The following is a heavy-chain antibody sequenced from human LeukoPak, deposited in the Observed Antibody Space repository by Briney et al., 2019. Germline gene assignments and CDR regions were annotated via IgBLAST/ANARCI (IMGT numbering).Heavy chain of an antibody. D-gene: IGHD3-10*01. CDR3: ARELWFVNAPGSWLDL. J-gene: IGHJ5*02. V-gene: IGHV4-30-2*01. CDR1: GDSISSGDYS. Sequence: SETLSLTCAVSGDSISSGDYSWSWLRQPPGKGLEWIGYIFHSGNSYYNPSLKSRVTISVDKSKNQFPLRLTSVTAADTAVYYCARELWFVNAPGSWLDLWGQGTLVTVSS. CDR2: IFHSGNS.